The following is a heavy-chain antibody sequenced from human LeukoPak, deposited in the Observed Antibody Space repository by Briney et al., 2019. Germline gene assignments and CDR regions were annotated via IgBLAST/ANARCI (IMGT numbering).Heavy chain of an antibody. Sequence: ASVTVSCKASGYTFTGHYMHWVRQAPGQGLEWMGWINPNSGGTKYAQKFQGRVTLTRDTSISTAYMDLSRLRYDDTAVYFCARDSPYGSGSAEVCFDYWGQGTLVTVSS. J-gene: IGHJ4*02. D-gene: IGHD3-10*01. CDR1: GYTFTGHY. V-gene: IGHV1-2*02. CDR2: INPNSGGT. CDR3: ARDSPYGSGSAEVCFDY.